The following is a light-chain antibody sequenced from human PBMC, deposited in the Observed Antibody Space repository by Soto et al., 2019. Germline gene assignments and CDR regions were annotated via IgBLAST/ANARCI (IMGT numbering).Light chain of an antibody. CDR2: GAY. V-gene: IGKV3-20*01. Sequence: DIVLTQSPATLSLSPGERATLSCRASRSISSNSLAWYQQKPGQAPSLLFFGAYSRPIGIPHTFSGGESGTDFTPTISGLEPEDFAVYYCQQYDYSPPTFGGGTKVEIK. CDR1: RSISSNS. J-gene: IGKJ4*01. CDR3: QQYDYSPPT.